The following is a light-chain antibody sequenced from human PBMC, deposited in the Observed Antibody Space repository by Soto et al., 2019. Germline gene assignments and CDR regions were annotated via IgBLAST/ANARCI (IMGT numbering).Light chain of an antibody. CDR1: QSVSSY. V-gene: IGKV3-11*01. Sequence: EIVLTHSPATLSLSPGEIATLSCRASQSVSSYLAWYQQKPGQAPRLLIYDASNRATGIPARFSGSGSGTDFTLSISSLEPEDFAVYYCQQRNIWPPVTFGQGTRLEIK. CDR3: QQRNIWPPVT. CDR2: DAS. J-gene: IGKJ5*01.